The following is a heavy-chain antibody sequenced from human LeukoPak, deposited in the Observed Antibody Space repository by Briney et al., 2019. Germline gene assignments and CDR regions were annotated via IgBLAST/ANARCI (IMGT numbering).Heavy chain of an antibody. V-gene: IGHV1-46*01. CDR3: ARDPDYYDSSGPSWYFDL. D-gene: IGHD3-22*01. Sequence: ASVKVSCKASGYTFTSYYMHWVRQAPGQGLEWMGIINPSGGSTSYAQKFQGRVTMTRDTSMSTVYMELSSLRSEDTAVYYCARDPDYYDSSGPSWYFDLWGRGTLVTVSS. CDR1: GYTFTSYY. J-gene: IGHJ2*01. CDR2: INPSGGST.